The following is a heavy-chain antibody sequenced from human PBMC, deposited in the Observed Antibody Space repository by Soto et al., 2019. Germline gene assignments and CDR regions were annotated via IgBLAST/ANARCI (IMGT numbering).Heavy chain of an antibody. CDR2: TRNKANSYTT. Sequence: PGGSLRLSCAASGFTFGDHYMDWVRQAPGKGLDWVGRTRNKANSYTTEYAASVKGRFTISRDDSENSLFLQMNSLQADDTAVYYCARVPPGGYSGYDSAFDIWGQGTMVTVSS. V-gene: IGHV3-72*01. J-gene: IGHJ3*02. D-gene: IGHD5-12*01. CDR1: GFTFGDHY. CDR3: ARVPPGGYSGYDSAFDI.